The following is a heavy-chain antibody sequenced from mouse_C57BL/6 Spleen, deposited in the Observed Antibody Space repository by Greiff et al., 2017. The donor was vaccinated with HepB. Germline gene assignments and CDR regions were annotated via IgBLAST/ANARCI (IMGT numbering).Heavy chain of an antibody. CDR1: GYTFTSYW. Sequence: VQLQQPGAELVRPGSSVKLSCKASGYTFTSYWMHWVKQRPIQGLEWIGNIDPSDSETHYNQKFKDKATLTVDKSSSTAYMQLSSLTSEDSAVYYCARGGLLEAWFAYWGQGTLVTVSA. J-gene: IGHJ3*01. V-gene: IGHV1-52*01. CDR2: IDPSDSET. CDR3: ARGGLLEAWFAY. D-gene: IGHD2-14*01.